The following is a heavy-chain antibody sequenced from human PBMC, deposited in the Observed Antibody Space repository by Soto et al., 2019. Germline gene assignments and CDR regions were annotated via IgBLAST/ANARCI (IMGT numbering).Heavy chain of an antibody. CDR3: ARAARYCSSTSCLANWFDP. D-gene: IGHD2-2*01. V-gene: IGHV4-61*01. J-gene: IGHJ5*02. CDR2: IYYSGST. Sequence: SETLSLTCTVSGGSVSSGSYYWSWIRQPPGKGLEWIGYIYYSGSTYYNPSLKSRVTISVDTSKNQFSLKLSSVTAADTAVYYCARAARYCSSTSCLANWFDPWGQGTLVTVSS. CDR1: GGSVSSGSYY.